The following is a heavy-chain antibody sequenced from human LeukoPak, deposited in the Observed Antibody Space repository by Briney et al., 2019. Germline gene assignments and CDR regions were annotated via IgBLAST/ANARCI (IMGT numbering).Heavy chain of an antibody. Sequence: ASVQVSCKTSGYRFTYYYMHWGRRAPGQGVEWMGWINPNSGGTSSSQKFQGRVTIIRDTSITTVYMEVSWLTSDDTAIYYCARADRLHGGPYLIGPGGQGTLVTVSA. J-gene: IGHJ4*02. CDR3: ARADRLHGGPYLIGP. V-gene: IGHV1-2*02. CDR2: INPNSGGT. CDR1: GYRFTYYY. D-gene: IGHD2-21*01.